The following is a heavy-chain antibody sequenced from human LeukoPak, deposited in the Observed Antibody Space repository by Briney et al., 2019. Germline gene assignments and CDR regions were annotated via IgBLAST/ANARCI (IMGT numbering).Heavy chain of an antibody. CDR1: GFTFSSYW. V-gene: IGHV3-74*01. D-gene: IGHD1-26*01. Sequence: PGGSLRLSCAASGFTFSSYWMHWVRQAPGKGLVWVSRINSDGSSTNYADSVKGRFTISRDNAKNTLHLQINSLRAEDTAVYYCARDHRGHSGSYYGVDYWGQGTLVTVSS. J-gene: IGHJ4*02. CDR3: ARDHRGHSGSYYGVDY. CDR2: INSDGSST.